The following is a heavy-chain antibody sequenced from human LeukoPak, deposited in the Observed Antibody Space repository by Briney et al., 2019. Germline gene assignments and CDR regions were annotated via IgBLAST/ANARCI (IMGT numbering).Heavy chain of an antibody. CDR1: GFTFGSYV. D-gene: IGHD3-10*01. CDR3: AKAGYGSANYYSRDRANWFDP. V-gene: IGHV3-23*01. J-gene: IGHJ5*02. CDR2: ITQSGSAT. Sequence: GGSLRLSCAASGFTFGSYVMSWVRQAPGKGLEWVSAITQSGSATYYADSVKGRFTISRGNSKNTLYLQMNSLRAEDTAVYYCAKAGYGSANYYSRDRANWFDPWGQGTLVTVSS.